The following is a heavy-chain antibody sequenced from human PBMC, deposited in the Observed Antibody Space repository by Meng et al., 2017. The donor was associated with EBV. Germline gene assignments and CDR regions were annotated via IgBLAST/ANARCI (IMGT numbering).Heavy chain of an antibody. D-gene: IGHD3-10*01. Sequence: VQVGESGAEVKKPGASGKVSCKTAGGTFRSDAVSWVRQAPGQGLEWMGGLIPMSDAPNYAQKFQGRVTMTADESTNTPYMDLSGLRFEDTAVYYCASESGRRFTPDYWGQGTLVTVSS. J-gene: IGHJ4*02. CDR2: LIPMSDAP. V-gene: IGHV1-69*01. CDR1: GGTFRSDA. CDR3: ASESGRRFTPDY.